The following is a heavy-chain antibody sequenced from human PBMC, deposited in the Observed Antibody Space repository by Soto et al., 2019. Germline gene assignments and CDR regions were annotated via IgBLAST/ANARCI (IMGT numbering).Heavy chain of an antibody. CDR3: ARGDITIFGVVYYYGMDV. J-gene: IGHJ6*02. V-gene: IGHV3-72*01. CDR2: TRNKANSYTT. Sequence: GSLRLSCAASGFTFSDHYMDWVRQAPGKGLEWVGRTRNKANSYTTEYAASVKGRFTISRDDSKNSLYLQMNSLKTEDTAVYYCARGDITIFGVVYYYGMDVWGQGTTVTVSS. CDR1: GFTFSDHY. D-gene: IGHD3-3*01.